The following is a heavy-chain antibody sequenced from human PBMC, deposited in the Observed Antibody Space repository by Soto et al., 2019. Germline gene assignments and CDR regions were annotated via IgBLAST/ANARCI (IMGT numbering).Heavy chain of an antibody. J-gene: IGHJ4*02. CDR1: GGIFSTYA. D-gene: IGHD3-10*01. V-gene: IGHV1-69*01. CDR3: ARDRDDYGSGNYYNRMDF. CDR2: IIPIFGTP. Sequence: QVQLVQSGAEVKKPGSSVKVSCKASGGIFSTYAISWLRQAPGQGLEWMGGIIPIFGTPNYAQRFQGRVTITADESTSTAYMELSRLRSEDTAVYYCARDRDDYGSGNYYNRMDFWGQGTLFTVSS.